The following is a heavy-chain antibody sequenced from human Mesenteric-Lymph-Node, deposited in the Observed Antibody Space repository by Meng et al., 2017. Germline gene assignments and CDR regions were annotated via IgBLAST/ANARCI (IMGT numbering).Heavy chain of an antibody. V-gene: IGHV4-38-2*02. CDR3: ARDRSVGYCSGGGCYDAFDI. D-gene: IGHD2-15*01. J-gene: IGHJ3*02. CDR2: INHSGST. Sequence: SETLSLTCAVSGYSISSGYYWGWIRQPPGKGLEWIGEINHSGSTNYNPSLKSRVTISVDTSKNHFSLMMTSVTATDTAVYYCARDRSVGYCSGGGCYDAFDIRGQGTMVTVSS. CDR1: GYSISSGYY.